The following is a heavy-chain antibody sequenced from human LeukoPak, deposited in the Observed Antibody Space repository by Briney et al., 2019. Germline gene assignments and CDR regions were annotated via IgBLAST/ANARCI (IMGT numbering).Heavy chain of an antibody. CDR3: ARDRSGSSSVDDAFDI. CDR2: INVITGYI. D-gene: IGHD1-26*01. Sequence: MPGGSLRLSCEDSGFTFRSYEMNWVRQAPGKGLEWVAYINVITGYIYYADSLKGRFTISRDNAKKSLFLEMNSLRVEDTAVYYCARDRSGSSSVDDAFDIWGQGIMVTVSS. J-gene: IGHJ3*02. CDR1: GFTFRSYE. V-gene: IGHV3-21*01.